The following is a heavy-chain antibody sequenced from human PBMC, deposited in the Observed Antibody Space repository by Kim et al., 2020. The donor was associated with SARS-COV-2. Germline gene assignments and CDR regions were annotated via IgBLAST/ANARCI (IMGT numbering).Heavy chain of an antibody. Sequence: GESLKISCKGSGYSFTSYWIGWVRQMPGKGLEWMGIIYPGDSDTRYSPSFQGQVTISADKSISTAYLQWSSLKASDTAMYYCARVTTVTTFFRSHYYYGMDVWGQGTTVTVSS. CDR3: ARVTTVTTFFRSHYYYGMDV. CDR1: GYSFTSYW. D-gene: IGHD4-17*01. J-gene: IGHJ6*02. CDR2: IYPGDSDT. V-gene: IGHV5-51*01.